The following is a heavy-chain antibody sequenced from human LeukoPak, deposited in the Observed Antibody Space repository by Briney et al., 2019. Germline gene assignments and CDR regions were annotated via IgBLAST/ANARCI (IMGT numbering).Heavy chain of an antibody. CDR3: ASRKLGNDY. D-gene: IGHD7-27*01. Sequence: SETLSLTCIVSGGSISSYYWSWIRQPPGKGLERIGNIHYTGSTTYNASLKSRVTISVETSKNQFSLKLSSVTAADTAVYYCASRKLGNDYWGQGTLVTVSS. CDR1: GGSISSYY. V-gene: IGHV4-59*01. J-gene: IGHJ4*02. CDR2: IHYTGST.